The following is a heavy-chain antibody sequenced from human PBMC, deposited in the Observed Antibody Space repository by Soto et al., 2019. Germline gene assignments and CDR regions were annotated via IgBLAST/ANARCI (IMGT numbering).Heavy chain of an antibody. CDR1: GFTFSSYW. J-gene: IGHJ4*02. Sequence: GGSLRLSCAASGFTFSSYWMSWVRQAPGKGLEWVANIKQDGSEKYYVDSVKGRFTISRDNAKNSLYLQMNSLRAEDTAVYYCALLSLPTRFLEWRHFDYWGQGTLVTVSS. CDR3: ALLSLPTRFLEWRHFDY. V-gene: IGHV3-7*01. CDR2: IKQDGSEK. D-gene: IGHD3-3*01.